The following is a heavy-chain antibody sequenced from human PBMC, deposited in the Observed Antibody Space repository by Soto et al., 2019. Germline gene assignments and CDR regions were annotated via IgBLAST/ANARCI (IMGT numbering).Heavy chain of an antibody. J-gene: IGHJ6*03. D-gene: IGHD6-13*01. CDR3: ARGARGYYYMDV. V-gene: IGHV3-74*01. CDR2: LYSDGSRT. CDR1: GFTFSSYW. Sequence: EVQLVESGGGLVQPGGSLRLSCAASGFTFSSYWMHWVRQVPGKGLVWVSRLYSDGSRTSYADSVKGRFTISRDNAKNTLYLLMNSLRAEDTALYYCARGARGYYYMDVWGKGTTVTVSS.